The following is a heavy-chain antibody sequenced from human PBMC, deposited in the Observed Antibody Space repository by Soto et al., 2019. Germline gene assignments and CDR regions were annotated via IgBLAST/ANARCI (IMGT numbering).Heavy chain of an antibody. J-gene: IGHJ5*02. V-gene: IGHV1-2*02. CDR1: GYSFTAYY. CDR3: AKVYVFARELVA. Sequence: ASVKVSCKASGYSFTAYYVHWVRQAPGQGLEWMGWVNPNSGVTNYAQKFQDRVIMTRDTSINTAYMELDRLKSDDTAVYYCAKVYVFARELVAWGQGTQVTVSS. CDR2: VNPNSGVT. D-gene: IGHD1-7*01.